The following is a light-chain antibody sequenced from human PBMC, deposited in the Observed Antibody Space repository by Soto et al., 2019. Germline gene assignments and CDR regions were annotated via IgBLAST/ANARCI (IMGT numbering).Light chain of an antibody. CDR1: QGTSSY. CDR2: GAS. Sequence: DIQLTQSPSFLSASVGDRVTITCRASQGTSSYLAWFQQKPGRAPKLLIYGASTLQSGVPARFSGSGSGTDFTLTISNLQPEDFATYYCQQLNAYPLNFGQGTRLEIK. CDR3: QQLNAYPLN. J-gene: IGKJ5*01. V-gene: IGKV1-9*01.